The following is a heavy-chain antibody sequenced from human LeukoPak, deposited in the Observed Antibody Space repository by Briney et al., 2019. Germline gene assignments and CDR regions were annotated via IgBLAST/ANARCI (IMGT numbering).Heavy chain of an antibody. CDR1: GDSIIGYY. J-gene: IGHJ6*03. Sequence: SETLSLTCSVSGDSIIGYYWNWIRQPAGKGLEWVGRIYSTGNSNYDPSLKSRLTMSVDTSKNQLSLKLTAVTAADTAVYYCARGKKVQLERNYYYYYMDVWGKGTTVTVSS. D-gene: IGHD1-1*01. CDR3: ARGKKVQLERNYYYYYMDV. V-gene: IGHV4-4*07. CDR2: IYSTGNS.